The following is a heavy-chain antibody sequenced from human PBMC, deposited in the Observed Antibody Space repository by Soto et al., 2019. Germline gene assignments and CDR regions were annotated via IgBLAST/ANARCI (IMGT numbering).Heavy chain of an antibody. D-gene: IGHD3-16*02. CDR3: ARSGDYDYIWGSYRWVYFDY. J-gene: IGHJ4*02. V-gene: IGHV1-3*01. CDR2: INAGNGNT. Sequence: QVQLVQSGAEVKKPGASVKVSCKASGYTFTSYAMHWVRQAPGQRLKWMGWINAGNGNTKYSQKFQGRVTITRDTSASTAYMELSSLRSEDMAVYYCARSGDYDYIWGSYRWVYFDYWGQGTLVTVSS. CDR1: GYTFTSYA.